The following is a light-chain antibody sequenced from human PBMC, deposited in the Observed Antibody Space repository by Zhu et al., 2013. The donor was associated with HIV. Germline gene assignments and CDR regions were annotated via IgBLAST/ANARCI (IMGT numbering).Light chain of an antibody. CDR3: QQYTNWPWT. CDR2: GAS. J-gene: IGKJ1*01. V-gene: IGKV3-15*01. Sequence: EIVMTQSPATLSVYPGERVTLSCRASESVSSNLAWYQQKPGQAPRLLIYGASTRATGIPARFGGSGSGTEFTLTISSLQSEDFAVYYCQQYTNWPWTFGQGTKVEIK. CDR1: ESVSSN.